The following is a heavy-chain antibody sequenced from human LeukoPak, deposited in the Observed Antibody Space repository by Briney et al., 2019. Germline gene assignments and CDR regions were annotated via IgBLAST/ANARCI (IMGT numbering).Heavy chain of an antibody. V-gene: IGHV3-23*01. CDR1: GFIFNNYG. CDR3: ATSHGSSIRFDY. CDR2: ISNDGGGT. D-gene: IGHD2-2*01. J-gene: IGHJ4*02. Sequence: GGSLRLSCAASGFIFNNYGLIWVRQAPGKELEWVSAISNDGGGTNYADFVKGRFTISRDNSKNTLFLQMNSLRAEDTAVYYCATSHGSSIRFDYWGQGTLVTVSS.